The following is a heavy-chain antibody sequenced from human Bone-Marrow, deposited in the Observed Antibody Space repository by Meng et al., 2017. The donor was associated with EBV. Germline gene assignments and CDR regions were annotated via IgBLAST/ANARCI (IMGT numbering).Heavy chain of an antibody. CDR2: IWYDGSNE. J-gene: IGHJ4*02. CDR3: ASSTPGGRPDY. V-gene: IGHV3-33*01. Sequence: QGPLVESGGGWFQPGRSLRLSCAASGFTFTNYGMHWVRQAPGKGLEWVALIWYDGSNEFYADSVKGRFTISRDNSKNTLYLQMNNLRAEDTALYYCASSTPGGRPDYWGQGTLVTVSS. D-gene: IGHD3-16*01. CDR1: GFTFTNYG.